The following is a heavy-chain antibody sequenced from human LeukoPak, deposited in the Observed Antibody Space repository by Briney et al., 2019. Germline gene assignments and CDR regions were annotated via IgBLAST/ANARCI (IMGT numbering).Heavy chain of an antibody. V-gene: IGHV1-24*01. CDR3: ARGTLYNWNDKYYFDY. J-gene: IGHJ4*02. CDR2: FDTEDAEK. Sequence: GASVKVSCKVSGYALSELSMHWVRQAPGEGLEWMGGFDTEDAEKMYAQKFQGRVTMTEDTSTDTAYMELSSLRSEDTAVYYCARGTLYNWNDKYYFDYWGQGTLVTVSS. D-gene: IGHD1-20*01. CDR1: GYALSELS.